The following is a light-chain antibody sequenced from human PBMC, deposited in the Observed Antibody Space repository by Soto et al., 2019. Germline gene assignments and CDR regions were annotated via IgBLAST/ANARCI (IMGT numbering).Light chain of an antibody. CDR2: AAS. J-gene: IGKJ2*01. V-gene: IGKV1-39*01. CDR1: QSISNF. Sequence: DIQMTQSPSSLSVSVGDRVAITCRAGQSISNFLNWYQQKPGTAPKLLIYAASRLQSDVPSRFSGSGSGTAFTLTINSLQPEDVATYYCQQSNSIPYTFGQGTKLEI. CDR3: QQSNSIPYT.